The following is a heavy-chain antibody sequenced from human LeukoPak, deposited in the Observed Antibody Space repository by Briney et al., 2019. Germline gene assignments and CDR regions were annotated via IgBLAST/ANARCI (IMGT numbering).Heavy chain of an antibody. D-gene: IGHD2-2*01. J-gene: IGHJ6*03. V-gene: IGHV3-30*02. Sequence: HPGGSLRLSCAASGFTFSSYAMFWVRQAPGKGLEWVAFIKYDGNTQFYKDSVKGRFTIWRDNSRNNLYLQMNSLSAEDMAVYYGAKVGRHDPSSHFCHMDVWGKGTAVTVSS. CDR2: IKYDGNTQ. CDR1: GFTFSSYA. CDR3: AKVGRHDPSSHFCHMDV.